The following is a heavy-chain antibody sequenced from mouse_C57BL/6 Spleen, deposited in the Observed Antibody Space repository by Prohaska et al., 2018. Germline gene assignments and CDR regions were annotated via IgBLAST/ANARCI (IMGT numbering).Heavy chain of an antibody. CDR3: ARTTVVEDYAMDY. CDR2: ISYDGSN. CDR1: GYSITSGYY. J-gene: IGHJ4*01. D-gene: IGHD1-1*01. Sequence: DVQLQESGPGLVKPSQSLSLTCSVTGYSITSGYYWNWIRQFPGNKLEWMGYISYDGSNNYNPSLKNRISITRDTSKNQFFLKLNSVTTEDTATYYCARTTVVEDYAMDYWGQGTSVTVSS. V-gene: IGHV3-6*01.